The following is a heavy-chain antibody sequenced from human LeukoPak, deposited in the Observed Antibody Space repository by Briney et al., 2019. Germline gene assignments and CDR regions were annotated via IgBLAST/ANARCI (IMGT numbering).Heavy chain of an antibody. Sequence: GGSLRLSCVASGFNFSNYYMSWIRQAPGKGLEWISYITPNAVNKHYVDSVRGRFTISRDNAKNSLFLQMNSLRGEDTAVYYCAGSGSPDDYWGQGTLVTVSS. CDR2: ITPNAVNK. V-gene: IGHV3-11*01. CDR1: GFNFSNYY. D-gene: IGHD3-10*01. J-gene: IGHJ4*02. CDR3: AGSGSPDDY.